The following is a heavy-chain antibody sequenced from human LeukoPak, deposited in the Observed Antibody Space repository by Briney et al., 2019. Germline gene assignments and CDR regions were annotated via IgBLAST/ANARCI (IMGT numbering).Heavy chain of an antibody. D-gene: IGHD3-10*01. CDR1: GFTFSSYA. CDR3: AGERSDMTDY. Sequence: GGSLRPSCAASGFTFSSYAMSWVRQAPGKGLEWVSAISGSGGSTYYADSVKGRFTISRDNAKNTLYLQMNSLRADDTAVYYCAGERSDMTDYWGQGTLVTVSS. J-gene: IGHJ4*02. CDR2: ISGSGGST. V-gene: IGHV3-23*01.